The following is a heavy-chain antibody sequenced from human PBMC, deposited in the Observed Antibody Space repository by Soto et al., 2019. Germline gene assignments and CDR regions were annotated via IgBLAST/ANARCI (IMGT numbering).Heavy chain of an antibody. D-gene: IGHD3-3*01. V-gene: IGHV4-30-2*01. Sequence: LTCSVSGGSISSGGYSWSWIRQPPVKCLEWIGYIYHSGSTYYNPSLKSRVTISVDRSKNQFSLKLSSVTAADTAVYYCARVGGLRLLEWLPTPNWFDPWGQGTLVTVSS. CDR3: ARVGGLRLLEWLPTPNWFDP. J-gene: IGHJ5*02. CDR2: IYHSGST. CDR1: GGSISSGGYS.